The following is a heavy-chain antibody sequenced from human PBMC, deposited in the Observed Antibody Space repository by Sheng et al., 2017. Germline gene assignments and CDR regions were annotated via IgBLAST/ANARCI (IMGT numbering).Heavy chain of an antibody. CDR3: VRGWGTGGYFDWLPLDY. D-gene: IGHD3-9*01. CDR2: INPNSGDT. Sequence: QVHLVQSGAEVKKPGASVKVSCKASGYTFTGHYLHWVRQAPGQGLEWMGWINPNSGDTLYAQNFQGRVTMTGDTSISTAYLEMSRLTSDDTAVYSCVRGWGTGGYFDWLPLDYWGQGTLVTVSS. CDR1: GYTFTGHY. V-gene: IGHV1-2*02. J-gene: IGHJ4*02.